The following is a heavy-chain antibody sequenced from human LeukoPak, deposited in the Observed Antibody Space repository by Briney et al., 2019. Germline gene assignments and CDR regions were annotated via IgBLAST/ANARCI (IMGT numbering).Heavy chain of an antibody. D-gene: IGHD3-16*02. CDR2: IYYSGST. V-gene: IGHV4-30-4*01. Sequence: SQTLSLTCTVSGGSISSGDYYWSWIRQPPGKGLEWIGYIYYSGSTYYNPSLKSRVTISVDTSKNQFSLKLSSVTAADTAVYYCARAAGSLGELSSFDYWGQGTLVTVSS. J-gene: IGHJ4*02. CDR3: ARAAGSLGELSSFDY. CDR1: GGSISSGDYY.